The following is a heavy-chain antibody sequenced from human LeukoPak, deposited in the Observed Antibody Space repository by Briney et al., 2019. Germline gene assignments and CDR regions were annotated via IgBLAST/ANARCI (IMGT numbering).Heavy chain of an antibody. CDR2: INPNSGGT. J-gene: IGHJ3*02. Sequence: GASVKVSCKASGYTFTGYYMHWVRQAPGQGLEWMGWINPNSGGTNYAQKFQGWVTMTRDTSISTAYMELSRLRSDDTAVYYCARAGRRGDYVFMNAVYNTDAFDIWGQGTMVTVSS. V-gene: IGHV1-2*04. D-gene: IGHD4-17*01. CDR3: ARAGRRGDYVFMNAVYNTDAFDI. CDR1: GYTFTGYY.